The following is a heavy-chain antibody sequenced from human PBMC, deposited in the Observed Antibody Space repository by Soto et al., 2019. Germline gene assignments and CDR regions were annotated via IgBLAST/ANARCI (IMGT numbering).Heavy chain of an antibody. CDR3: ARDNGIEGSFDP. CDR1: GFTVSTYS. Sequence: LRLSCSASGFTVSTYSMNWVRQAPGKGLEWVPYITYSGSAKYYADYVKGRFTISRDNAKNSLYLQMNSLRDEDTSVYYCARDNGIEGSFDPWGQGTLVTVS. J-gene: IGHJ5*02. V-gene: IGHV3-48*02. CDR2: ITYSGSAK.